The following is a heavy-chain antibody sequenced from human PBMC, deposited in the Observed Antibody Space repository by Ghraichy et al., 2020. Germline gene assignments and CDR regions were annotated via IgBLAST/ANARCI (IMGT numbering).Heavy chain of an antibody. CDR1: GYTFTSYG. V-gene: IGHV1-18*04. Sequence: AAVKVSCKASGYTFTSYGISWVRQAPGQGLEWMGWISAYNGNTNYAQKLQGRVTMTTDTSTSTAYMELRSLRSDDTAVYYCAREGIRVMVYEIDYWGQGTLVTVSS. J-gene: IGHJ4*02. D-gene: IGHD2-8*01. CDR3: AREGIRVMVYEIDY. CDR2: ISAYNGNT.